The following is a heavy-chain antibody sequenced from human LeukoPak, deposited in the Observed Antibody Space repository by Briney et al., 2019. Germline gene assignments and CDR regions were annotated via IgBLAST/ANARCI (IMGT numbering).Heavy chain of an antibody. CDR3: ARDRRDGYNPCDY. J-gene: IGHJ4*02. V-gene: IGHV1-2*02. D-gene: IGHD5-24*01. Sequence: ASVKVSCKASGYTFTSYAMHWVRQAPGQRLEWMGWINPNSGGTNYAQKFQGRVTMTRDTSISTAYMGLSRLRSDDTAVYYCARDRRDGYNPCDYWGQGTLVTVSS. CDR1: GYTFTSYA. CDR2: INPNSGGT.